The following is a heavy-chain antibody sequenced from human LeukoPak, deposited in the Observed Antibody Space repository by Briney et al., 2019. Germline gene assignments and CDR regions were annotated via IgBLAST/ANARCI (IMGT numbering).Heavy chain of an antibody. D-gene: IGHD3-22*01. CDR2: ISGSGGST. CDR3: AKGPTYYYDSSGYETDY. V-gene: IGHV3-23*01. J-gene: IGHJ4*02. CDR1: GFTFSIYA. Sequence: GGSLRLSCAHSGFTFSIYALSCVPQAPGERLEWISAISGSGGSTYYADSVKGRFTISRDNSKNTLYLQMNSLRAEDTAVYYCAKGPTYYYDSSGYETDYWGQGTLVTVSS.